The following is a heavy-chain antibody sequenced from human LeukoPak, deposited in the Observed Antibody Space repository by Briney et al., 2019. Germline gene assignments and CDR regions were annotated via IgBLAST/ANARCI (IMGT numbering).Heavy chain of an antibody. CDR1: GYTFTGYY. J-gene: IGHJ4*02. D-gene: IGHD3-22*01. CDR2: INPNSGGT. CDR3: ARGGYYYDSSGYHPGYYFDY. Sequence: ASVKVSCKASGYTFTGYYMHWVRQAPGQGLEWMGWINPNSGGTNYAQKFQGRVTMTRDTAISTAYMELSRLRSDATAVYYCARGGYYYDSSGYHPGYYFDYWGQGTLATVSS. V-gene: IGHV1-2*02.